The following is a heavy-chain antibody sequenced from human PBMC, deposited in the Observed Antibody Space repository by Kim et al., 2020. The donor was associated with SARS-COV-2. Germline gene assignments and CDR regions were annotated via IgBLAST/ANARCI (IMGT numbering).Heavy chain of an antibody. Sequence: SVKVSCKASGGTFSSYAISWVRQAPGQGLEWMGGIIPIFGTANYAQKFQGRVTITADESTSTAYMELSSLRSEDTAVYYCAREVGGTYSNPVGYYFDYWGQGTLVTVSS. D-gene: IGHD4-4*01. CDR3: AREVGGTYSNPVGYYFDY. CDR1: GGTFSSYA. J-gene: IGHJ4*02. CDR2: IIPIFGTA. V-gene: IGHV1-69*13.